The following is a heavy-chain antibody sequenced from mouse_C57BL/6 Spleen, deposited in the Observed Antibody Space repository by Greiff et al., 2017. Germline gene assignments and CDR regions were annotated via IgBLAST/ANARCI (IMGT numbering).Heavy chain of an antibody. J-gene: IGHJ2*01. V-gene: IGHV3-1*01. CDR3: ARSPNYYGSSSYFDY. Sequence: EVKLMESGPGMVKPSQSLSLTCTVTGYSITSGYDWHWIRHFPGNKLEWMGYISYSGSTNYNPSLKSRISITHDTSKNHFFLKLNSVTTEDTATYYCARSPNYYGSSSYFDYWGQGTTLTVSS. D-gene: IGHD1-1*01. CDR2: ISYSGST. CDR1: GYSITSGYD.